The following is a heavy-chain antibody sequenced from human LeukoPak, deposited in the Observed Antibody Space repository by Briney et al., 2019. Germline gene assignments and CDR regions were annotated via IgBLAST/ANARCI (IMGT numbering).Heavy chain of an antibody. J-gene: IGHJ4*02. CDR2: IYPGDSDT. D-gene: IGHD6-19*01. Sequence: GESLKISCKGSGYSFTTYWIAWVRQMPGKGLEGMGMIYPGDSDTRYSPSFQGQVTISADKSITTAYLQWSSLRASDTAMYYCARLLEGVAGTWGYWGQGTPVTVSS. CDR3: ARLLEGVAGTWGY. CDR1: GYSFTTYW. V-gene: IGHV5-51*01.